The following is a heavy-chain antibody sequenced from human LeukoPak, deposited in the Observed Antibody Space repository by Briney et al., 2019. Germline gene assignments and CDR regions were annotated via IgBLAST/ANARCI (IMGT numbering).Heavy chain of an antibody. V-gene: IGHV4-4*07. Sequence: SETLSLTCTVSGGSISSYYWSWIRQPAGKGLEWIGRIYTSGSTNYNPSLKSRVTMSVDTSKNQFSPKLSSVTAADTAVYYCARDSVVGATTYYYYMDVWGKGTTVTVSS. CDR1: GGSISSYY. CDR2: IYTSGST. CDR3: ARDSVVGATTYYYYMDV. D-gene: IGHD1-26*01. J-gene: IGHJ6*03.